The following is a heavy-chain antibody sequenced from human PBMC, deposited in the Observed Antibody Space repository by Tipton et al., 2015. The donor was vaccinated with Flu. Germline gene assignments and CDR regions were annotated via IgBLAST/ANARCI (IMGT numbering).Heavy chain of an antibody. Sequence: SLRLSCVASGFTFSNYGMHWVRQAPGEGLEWVSAITYGGTTYSADSVKGRFTISRDNSKNMVYLQMNTLRAEDTAVYYCAKDHNDWDYWYFDLWGRGTLVTVSS. V-gene: IGHV3-23*01. D-gene: IGHD3-16*01. CDR3: AKDHNDWDYWYFDL. J-gene: IGHJ2*01. CDR2: ITYGGTT. CDR1: GFTFSNYG.